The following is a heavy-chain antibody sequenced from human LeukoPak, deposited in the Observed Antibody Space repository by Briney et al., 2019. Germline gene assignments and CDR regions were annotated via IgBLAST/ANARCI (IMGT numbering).Heavy chain of an antibody. D-gene: IGHD1-14*01. CDR2: IIPILGIA. CDR3: ARENPENGFDP. V-gene: IGHV1-69*04. J-gene: IGHJ5*02. Sequence: GASVKVSCKASGGTFSSYAISWVRQAPGQGLEWMGRIIPILGIANYAQKFQGRVTITADTSTSTAYMELRSLRSDDTAVYYCARENPENGFDPWGQGTLVTVSS. CDR1: GGTFSSYA.